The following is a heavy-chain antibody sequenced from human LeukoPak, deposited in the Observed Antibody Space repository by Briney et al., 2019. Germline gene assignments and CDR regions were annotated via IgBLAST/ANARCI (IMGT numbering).Heavy chain of an antibody. CDR1: GYTLSELS. J-gene: IGHJ4*02. Sequence: ASVKVSCKVSGYTLSELSMHWVRQSPGKGLEWMRGFDVAETDTIYAQKFQGRVTMTEDTSTDTAYMELHSLSSEDTAMYYCSSSGVEEWQGLHFWGQGTLVTVSS. CDR2: FDVAETDT. D-gene: IGHD3-3*01. V-gene: IGHV1-24*01. CDR3: SSSGVEEWQGLHF.